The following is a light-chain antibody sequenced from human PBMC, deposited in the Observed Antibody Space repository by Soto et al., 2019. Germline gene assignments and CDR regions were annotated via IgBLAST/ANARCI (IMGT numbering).Light chain of an antibody. Sequence: QSVLTQPRSVSGSPGQSVTISCTGTSNDVGGYNYVSWYQQHLGKAPKLLISDVNKRPSGVPDRFSGSKSGNTASLIISGLQAEDEADYYCCSYAGSSTWVFGGGTKVTVL. J-gene: IGLJ3*02. V-gene: IGLV2-11*01. CDR3: CSYAGSSTWV. CDR1: SNDVGGYNY. CDR2: DVN.